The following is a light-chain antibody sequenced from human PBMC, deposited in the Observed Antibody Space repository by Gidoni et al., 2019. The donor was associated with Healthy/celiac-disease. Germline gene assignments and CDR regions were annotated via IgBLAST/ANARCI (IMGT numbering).Light chain of an antibody. V-gene: IGLV3-1*01. Sequence: SSGLTHPPSVSVSPGQTASITCSGDKLGDKYACWYQQKPGQSPVLVIYQDSKRPSGIPERFSGSNSGNTATLTISGTQAMDEADYYCQAWDSSTLYVFGTGTKVTVL. CDR3: QAWDSSTLYV. J-gene: IGLJ1*01. CDR1: KLGDKY. CDR2: QDS.